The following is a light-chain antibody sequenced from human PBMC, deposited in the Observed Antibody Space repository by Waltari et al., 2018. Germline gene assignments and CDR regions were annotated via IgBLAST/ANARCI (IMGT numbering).Light chain of an antibody. CDR3: MQGIHLPYT. CDR2: EVS. Sequence: DVVMTQTPLSLSVTPGQPASISCRSSQTLLYSDGKTYVYWFLQKPGQSPQRLIYEVSSRFSGVSDRFSGSGSVTDFTLKISRVEAEDVGIYYCMQGIHLPYTFGQGTKLEIK. CDR1: QTLLYSDGKTY. V-gene: IGKV2-29*03. J-gene: IGKJ2*01.